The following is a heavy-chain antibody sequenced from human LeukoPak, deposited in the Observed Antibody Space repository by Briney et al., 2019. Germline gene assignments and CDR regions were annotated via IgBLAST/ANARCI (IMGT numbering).Heavy chain of an antibody. CDR2: ISSSSSYI. J-gene: IGHJ4*02. D-gene: IGHD6-13*01. CDR3: ARDSDSSSWFDY. V-gene: IGHV3-21*01. CDR1: GFTFSSYS. Sequence: GRSVRLSCAASGFTFSSYSMNWVRQAPGKGLEWVSAISSSSSYIYYADSVKGRFTISRDNAKNSLYLQMSRLRAEDTAEYCSARDSDSSSWFDYWGQGTLVTVSS.